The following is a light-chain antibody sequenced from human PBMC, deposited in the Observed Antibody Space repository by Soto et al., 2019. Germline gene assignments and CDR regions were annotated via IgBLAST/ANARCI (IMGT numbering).Light chain of an antibody. V-gene: IGKV1-27*01. J-gene: IGKJ1*01. CDR1: QGISNY. Sequence: DIQMTQSPSSLSASVGDRVTITCRASQGISNYLAWYQQKPGKVPKLLIYAASTVHSGVPSRFSGSGSGTDFTLTISSLQPEAVATYYCQKYNSAPWTFGQGTKVEIK. CDR3: QKYNSAPWT. CDR2: AAS.